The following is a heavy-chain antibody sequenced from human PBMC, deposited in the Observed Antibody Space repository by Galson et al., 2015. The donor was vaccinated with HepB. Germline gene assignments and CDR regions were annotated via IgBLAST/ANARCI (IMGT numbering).Heavy chain of an antibody. CDR1: GFTFSSYA. D-gene: IGHD6-19*01. Sequence: SLRLSCAASGFTFSSYAMHWVRQAPGKGLEWVAVISYDGSNKYYADSVKGRFTISRDNSKNTLYLQMNSLRAEDTAVYYCARGGYSSGAPFGYWGQGTLVTVPS. CDR3: ARGGYSSGAPFGY. CDR2: ISYDGSNK. J-gene: IGHJ4*02. V-gene: IGHV3-30*04.